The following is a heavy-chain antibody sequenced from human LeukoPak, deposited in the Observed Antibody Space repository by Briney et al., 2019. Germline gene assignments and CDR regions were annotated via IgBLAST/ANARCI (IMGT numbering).Heavy chain of an antibody. J-gene: IGHJ5*02. CDR1: GFTFSSYA. CDR2: ISNDGSNK. CDR3: ARDQRNCSGGSCYPRRNWFDP. Sequence: GGSLRLSCAASGFTFSSYAMHWVRQAPGKGLEWVAVISNDGSNKYYADPVKGRFTISRDNSLDTLYLQMNSLKPEDTALYYCARDQRNCSGGSCYPRRNWFDPWGQGALVTVSS. V-gene: IGHV3-30*04. D-gene: IGHD2-15*01.